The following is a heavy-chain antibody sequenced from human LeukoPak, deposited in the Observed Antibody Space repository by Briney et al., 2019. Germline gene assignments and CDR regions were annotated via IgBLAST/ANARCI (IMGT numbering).Heavy chain of an antibody. D-gene: IGHD2-2*01. V-gene: IGHV3-30-3*01. J-gene: IGHJ4*02. CDR3: ASAEYCSSTSCSPFDY. Sequence: PGRSLRLSCAASGFTFSSYAMHWVRQAPGKGLEWVAVISYDGSNKYFADSVKGRFTISRDNSKDTLYLQMNSLRAEDTAVYYCASAEYCSSTSCSPFDYWGQGTLVTVSS. CDR1: GFTFSSYA. CDR2: ISYDGSNK.